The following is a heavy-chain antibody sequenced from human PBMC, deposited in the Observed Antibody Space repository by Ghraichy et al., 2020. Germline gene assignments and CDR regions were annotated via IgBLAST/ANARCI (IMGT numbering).Heavy chain of an antibody. V-gene: IGHV4-4*07. CDR3: ARDRRHRVQDTWFDP. D-gene: IGHD1-14*01. CDR1: GGSITGYY. CDR2: MYFTGTT. J-gene: IGHJ5*02. Sequence: SQTLSLTCTVSGGSITGYYWNWIRQSSGKGLEWVARMYFTGTTNYNSSLKDRVTMSVDASKSQFSLRMTSVTAADSGVYYCARDRRHRVQDTWFDPWGQGTLVIVS.